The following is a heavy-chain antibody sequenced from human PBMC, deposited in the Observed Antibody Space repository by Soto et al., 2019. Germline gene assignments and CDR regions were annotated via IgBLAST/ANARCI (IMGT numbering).Heavy chain of an antibody. V-gene: IGHV4-28*01. Sequence: QVQLQESGPGLVKPSDTLSLTCAVSGYSISSSNWWGWIRQPPGNGLEWIGYIYYSGSTYYNPSLKSRVTMSVDTSKNQFSLKLSSVTAVDTAVYYCARKQYYYDSSGYFDLWGRGTLVTVSS. D-gene: IGHD3-22*01. CDR2: IYYSGST. CDR1: GYSISSSNW. CDR3: ARKQYYYDSSGYFDL. J-gene: IGHJ2*01.